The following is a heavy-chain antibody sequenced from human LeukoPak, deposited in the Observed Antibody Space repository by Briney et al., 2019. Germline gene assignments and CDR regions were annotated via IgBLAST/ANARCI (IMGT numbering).Heavy chain of an antibody. Sequence: ASVKVSCKASGYTFTGYYMHWVRQAPGQGLEWMGWINPNSGGTNYAQKFQGRVTMTRDTSISTAYMELSRLRSEDTAVYYCARGGRLWFGAAPYYYYYMDVWGKGTTVTVSS. CDR2: INPNSGGT. V-gene: IGHV1-2*02. CDR1: GYTFTGYY. D-gene: IGHD3-10*01. J-gene: IGHJ6*03. CDR3: ARGGRLWFGAAPYYYYYMDV.